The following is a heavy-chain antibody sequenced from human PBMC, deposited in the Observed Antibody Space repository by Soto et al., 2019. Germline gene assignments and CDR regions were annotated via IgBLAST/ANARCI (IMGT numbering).Heavy chain of an antibody. V-gene: IGHV4-39*01. D-gene: IGHD3-22*01. Sequence: SETLSLTCIVSGGSISSSNYYWGWIRQPPGKGLEWIGSIYYSGSTYYNPSLKSRVTISVDTSKNQFSLKLHSVTAADTAVYYCARQPFNYYDSSAYYYAPSYYYYGMDAWGQGTTVTVSS. CDR2: IYYSGST. CDR3: ARQPFNYYDSSAYYYAPSYYYYGMDA. J-gene: IGHJ6*02. CDR1: GGSISSSNYY.